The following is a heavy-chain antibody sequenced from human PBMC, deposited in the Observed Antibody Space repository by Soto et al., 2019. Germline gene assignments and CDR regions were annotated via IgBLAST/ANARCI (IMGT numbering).Heavy chain of an antibody. CDR2: ISAHNGNT. D-gene: IGHD1-1*01. CDR1: GYAFTTYG. V-gene: IGHV1-18*01. CDR3: ARGRYGDY. Sequence: QFHLVQSGAEVKKPGASVKVSCQASGYAFTTYGITWVRQAPGQGLEWMGWISAHNGNTNYAQKLQGRVTVTRDTSTSTAYMELRSLRSDDTAVYYCARGRYGDYWGQGALVTVSS. J-gene: IGHJ4*02.